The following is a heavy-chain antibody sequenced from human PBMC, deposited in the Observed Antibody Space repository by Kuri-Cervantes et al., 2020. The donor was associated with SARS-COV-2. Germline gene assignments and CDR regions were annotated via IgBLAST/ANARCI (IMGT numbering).Heavy chain of an antibody. D-gene: IGHD4-17*01. V-gene: IGHV3-69-1*01. CDR2: ISSSSTI. CDR1: GFTFSDYY. Sequence: GESLKISCAASGFTFSDYYMNWVRQAPGKGLEWVSSISSSSTIYYADSVKGRFTISRDNAKNSLYLQMNSLRAEDTAVYYCAKICRRATVTTLDFDLWGRGTLVTVSS. J-gene: IGHJ2*01. CDR3: AKICRRATVTTLDFDL.